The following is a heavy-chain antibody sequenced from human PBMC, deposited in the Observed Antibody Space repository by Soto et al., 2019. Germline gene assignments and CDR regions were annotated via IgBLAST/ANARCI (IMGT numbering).Heavy chain of an antibody. Sequence: GGSLRLSCGASGFTFSGSGMHWVRQAPGKGLEWVGRIRSKANGYTTEYATSVRGRFTISRDDAQYTASLQMDSLKAEDTGVYFCTMGLLYQADASVDYWGQGTQVTVSS. J-gene: IGHJ4*02. CDR3: TMGLLYQADASVDY. CDR1: GFTFSGSG. D-gene: IGHD3-16*01. V-gene: IGHV3-73*01. CDR2: IRSKANGYTT.